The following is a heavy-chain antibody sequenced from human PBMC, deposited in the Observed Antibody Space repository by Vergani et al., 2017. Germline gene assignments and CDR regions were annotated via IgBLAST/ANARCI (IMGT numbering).Heavy chain of an antibody. CDR2: LTGGGGSS. Sequence: EVQLLESGGSLKQPGGSVRLSCAASGFTFSTYAMYWVRQAPGKGLEWVSALTGGGGSSYYADSFKGRFIISRDNSRDTLYLQMNSLRPEDTATYYCVKDAGSYENFFDSWCQGTLFTVSS. CDR1: GFTFSTYA. CDR3: VKDAGSYENFFDS. V-gene: IGHV3-23*01. D-gene: IGHD1-26*01. J-gene: IGHJ4*02.